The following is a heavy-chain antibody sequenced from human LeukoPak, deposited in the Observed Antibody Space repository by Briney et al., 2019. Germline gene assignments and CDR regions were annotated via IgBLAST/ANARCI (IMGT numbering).Heavy chain of an antibody. V-gene: IGHV3-23*01. CDR1: GFSFSSYA. CDR2: ISGSGGST. CDR3: AKDVVVVVAATLDY. J-gene: IGHJ4*02. Sequence: GGTLRLSCEASGFSFSSYAMSWVRQAPGKGLEWVSAISGSGGSTYYADSVKGRFTISRDNSKNTLYLQMNSLRAEDTAVYYCAKDVVVVVAATLDYWGQGTLVTVSS. D-gene: IGHD2-15*01.